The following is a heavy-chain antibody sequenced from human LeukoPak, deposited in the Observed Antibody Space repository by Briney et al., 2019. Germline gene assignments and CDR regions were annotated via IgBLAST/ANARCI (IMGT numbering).Heavy chain of an antibody. D-gene: IGHD6-6*01. Sequence: ASVKVSCKASGYTFTGHYMHWVRQAPGQGLEWMGWINPNSGGTNYAQKFQGRVTMTRDTSISTAYMELSRLRSDDTAVYYCARDTLYSSSSVDYWGQGTLVTVSS. J-gene: IGHJ4*02. CDR1: GYTFTGHY. CDR3: ARDTLYSSSSVDY. CDR2: INPNSGGT. V-gene: IGHV1-2*02.